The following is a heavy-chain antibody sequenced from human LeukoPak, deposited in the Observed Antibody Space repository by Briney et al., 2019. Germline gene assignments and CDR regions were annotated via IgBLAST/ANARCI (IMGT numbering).Heavy chain of an antibody. CDR1: GYSFTTYW. CDR2: IYPGDSDT. D-gene: IGHD3-22*01. Sequence: GESLQISFKGSGYSFTTYWIGWVRPMPGKGLERMGIIYPGDSDTRYSPSFQGQVTISADKSISTAYLQWSSLKASDTAMYYCARSYDSNWFDPWGQGTLVTVSS. CDR3: ARSYDSNWFDP. V-gene: IGHV5-51*01. J-gene: IGHJ5*02.